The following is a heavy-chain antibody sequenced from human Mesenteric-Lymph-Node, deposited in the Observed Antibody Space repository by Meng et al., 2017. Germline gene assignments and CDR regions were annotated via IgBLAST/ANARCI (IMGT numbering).Heavy chain of an antibody. CDR3: AANRGRSDAFDI. CDR2: VYPGDSDT. J-gene: IGHJ3*02. Sequence: GESLKISCQGSGYTFSTYWIAWVRQMPGKGLGWMGIVYPGDSDTSYSPSFQGHVTISADKSISTAYLQWSSLKASDTAMYYCAANRGRSDAFDIWGQGTMVTVSS. CDR1: GYTFSTYW. V-gene: IGHV5-51*01.